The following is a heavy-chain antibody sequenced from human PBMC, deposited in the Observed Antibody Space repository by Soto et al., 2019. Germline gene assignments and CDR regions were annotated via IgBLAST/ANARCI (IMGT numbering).Heavy chain of an antibody. CDR1: GFTFSNYW. J-gene: IGHJ4*02. Sequence: EVQLVESGGGLVQPGGSLRLSCAASGFTFSNYWMHWVRQAPGKGLVWVSRIKGDESSISYADSVRGRVTISRDNAKNTLYLQMSSLTAEDTAVYYCARGVRGYYAADHWAQGTLVTVSS. D-gene: IGHD1-26*01. V-gene: IGHV3-74*01. CDR3: ARGVRGYYAADH. CDR2: IKGDESSI.